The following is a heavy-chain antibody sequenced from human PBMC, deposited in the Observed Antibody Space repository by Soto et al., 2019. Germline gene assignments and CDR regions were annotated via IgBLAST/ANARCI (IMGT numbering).Heavy chain of an antibody. V-gene: IGHV1-69*06. Sequence: SVKVSCKASGGTFSSYAISWVRQAPGQGLEWMGGIIPIFGTANYAQKFQGRVTITADKSTSTAYMELSSLRSEDTAVYYCARDRATMVRGVTLYYYYGMDVWGQGTTVTVSS. CDR1: GGTFSSYA. D-gene: IGHD3-10*01. CDR3: ARDRATMVRGVTLYYYYGMDV. J-gene: IGHJ6*02. CDR2: IIPIFGTA.